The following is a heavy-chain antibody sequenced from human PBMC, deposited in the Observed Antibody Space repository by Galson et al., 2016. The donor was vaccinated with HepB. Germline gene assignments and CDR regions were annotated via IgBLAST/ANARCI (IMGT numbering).Heavy chain of an antibody. V-gene: IGHV3-23*01. CDR3: ARWAYQSGNYRALDY. J-gene: IGHJ4*02. Sequence: SLRLSCAASGFTFSTYAMDWVRQAPGKGPEWVSAINGNGGSTYYTDSVKGRLTISRDNSKNTLYLQMNSLRAEDTAVYSCARWAYQSGNYRALDYWGQGTLVTVSS. D-gene: IGHD3-16*02. CDR2: INGNGGST. CDR1: GFTFSTYA.